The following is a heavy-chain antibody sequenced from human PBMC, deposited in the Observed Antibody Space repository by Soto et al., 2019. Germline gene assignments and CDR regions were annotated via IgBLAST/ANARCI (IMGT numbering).Heavy chain of an antibody. CDR3: ARHERDGYHCYYFDY. Sequence: SETLSLTCTVSGGSISSSSYYWGWIRQPPGKGLEWIGSIYYSGSTYYNPSLKSRVTISVDTSKNQFSLKLSSVTAADTAVYYCARHERDGYHCYYFDYWGQGTLVTVSS. J-gene: IGHJ4*02. D-gene: IGHD5-12*01. CDR2: IYYSGST. V-gene: IGHV4-39*01. CDR1: GGSISSSSYY.